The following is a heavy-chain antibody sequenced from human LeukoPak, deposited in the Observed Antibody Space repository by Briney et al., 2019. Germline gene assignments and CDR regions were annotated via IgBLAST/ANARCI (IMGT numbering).Heavy chain of an antibody. V-gene: IGHV4-4*07. J-gene: IGHJ4*02. CDR2: IYTSGST. Sequence: PSETLSLTCTVSGGSISSYYWSWIRQPAGKGLEWIGRIYTSGSTNYNPSLKSRVTMSVDTSKNQFSLKLSSVTAADTAVYYCARDEVVGATTNHFDYWGQGTLVTVSS. CDR3: ARDEVVGATTNHFDY. CDR1: GGSISSYY. D-gene: IGHD1-26*01.